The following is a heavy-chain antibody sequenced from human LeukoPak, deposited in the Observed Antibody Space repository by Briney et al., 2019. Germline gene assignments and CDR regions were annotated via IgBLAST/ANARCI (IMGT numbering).Heavy chain of an antibody. CDR2: INPNSGGT. V-gene: IGHV1-2*02. D-gene: IGHD5/OR15-5a*01. J-gene: IGHJ4*02. CDR1: GYTFIGYH. Sequence: APVKVSCKASGYTFIGYHMHWVRQAPGQGFEWMGWINPNSGGTDYAQKLQGGVTMTRDTSINTAYMEVSRLTSDDTAVYYCAMSVGHYYFDYWGQGTLVTVSS. CDR3: AMSVGHYYFDY.